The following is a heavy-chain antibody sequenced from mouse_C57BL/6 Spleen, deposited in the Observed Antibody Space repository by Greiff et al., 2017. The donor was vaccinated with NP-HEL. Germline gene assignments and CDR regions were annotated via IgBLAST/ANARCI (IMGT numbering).Heavy chain of an antibody. D-gene: IGHD4-1*01. CDR1: GFSLTSYG. V-gene: IGHV2-4*01. CDR3: AKDGTYYAMDY. CDR2: IWSGGST. J-gene: IGHJ4*01. Sequence: VKLMESGPGLVQPSQSLSITCTVSGFSLTSYGVHWVRQPPGKGLEWLGVIWSGGSTDYNAAFISRLSISKDNSKSQVFFKMNSLQADDTAIYYCAKDGTYYAMDYWGQGTSVTVSS.